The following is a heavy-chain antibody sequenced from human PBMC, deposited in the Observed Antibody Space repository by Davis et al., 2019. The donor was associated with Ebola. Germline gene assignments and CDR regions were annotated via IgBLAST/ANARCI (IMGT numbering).Heavy chain of an antibody. Sequence: GESLKISCVVSGFSFSDYYVNWFRQAPGQGLEWLAIIYSGGKTSYSDGVKGRFIISRDNSKNAVYLQMNRLRSDDTAVYYCARGSENYCIGTTCYLSEADFWGQGTQVTVS. V-gene: IGHV3-53*05. CDR1: GFSFSDYY. CDR3: ARGSENYCIGTTCYLSEADF. J-gene: IGHJ4*02. D-gene: IGHD2-15*01. CDR2: IYSGGKT.